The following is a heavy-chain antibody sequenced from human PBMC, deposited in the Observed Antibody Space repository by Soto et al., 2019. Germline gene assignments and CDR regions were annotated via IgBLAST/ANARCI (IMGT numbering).Heavy chain of an antibody. V-gene: IGHV3-74*01. J-gene: IGHJ1*01. D-gene: IGHD3-10*01. CDR1: GFTFSDYW. Sequence: PVGSLRLSCAASGFTFSDYWMHWIRQVPGKGLVWVSHIDSDGSATNYVDSVRGRFTISRDNDKNALYLQMSSLRAEDTDGDYCARDCFTDTGERWGKGTLVTVSS. CDR3: ARDCFTDTGER. CDR2: IDSDGSAT.